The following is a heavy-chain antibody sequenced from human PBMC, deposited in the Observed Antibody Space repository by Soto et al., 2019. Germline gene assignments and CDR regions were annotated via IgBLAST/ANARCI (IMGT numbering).Heavy chain of an antibody. CDR1: GFTFSDYY. CDR3: ASAGYSSGWYRIDY. J-gene: IGHJ4*02. D-gene: IGHD6-19*01. Sequence: GGSLRLSCAASGFTFSDYYMSWIRQAPGKGLEWVSYISSSSSYTNYADSVKGRFTISRDNAKNSLYLQMNSLRAEDTAVYYCASAGYSSGWYRIDYWGQGTLVTVSS. CDR2: ISSSSSYT. V-gene: IGHV3-11*06.